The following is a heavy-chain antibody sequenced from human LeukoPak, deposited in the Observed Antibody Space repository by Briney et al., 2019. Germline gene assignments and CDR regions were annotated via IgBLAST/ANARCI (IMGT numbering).Heavy chain of an antibody. CDR2: IKQDGSEK. V-gene: IGHV3-7*01. D-gene: IGHD4-17*01. J-gene: IGHJ4*02. CDR1: GFTFSSYW. Sequence: GGSLRLSCAASGFTFSSYWMSWVRQAPGEGLEWVAHIKQDGSEKYYVDSVKGRFTISRDNAKNSLYLQMNSLRAEDTAVCYCAGMTSVTNVFDYWGQGTLVTVSS. CDR3: AGMTSVTNVFDY.